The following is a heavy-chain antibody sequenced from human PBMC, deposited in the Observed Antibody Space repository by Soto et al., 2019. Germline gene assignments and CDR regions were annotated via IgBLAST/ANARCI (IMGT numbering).Heavy chain of an antibody. CDR2: IYHSGST. CDR1: GGSISSGGYS. J-gene: IGHJ4*02. Sequence: QLQLQESGSGLVKPSQTLSLTCAVSGGSISSGGYSWSWIRQPPGKGLEWIGYIYHSGSTYYNPCLKRRVTISVNRSKNQFSLKLSSVTAADTAVYYCAAGGGPPRYYWGQGTLVTVSS. CDR3: AAGGGPPRYY. D-gene: IGHD1-26*01. V-gene: IGHV4-30-2*01.